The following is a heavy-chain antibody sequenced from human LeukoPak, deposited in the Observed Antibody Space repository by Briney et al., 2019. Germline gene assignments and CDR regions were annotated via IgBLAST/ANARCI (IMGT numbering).Heavy chain of an antibody. J-gene: IGHJ5*02. CDR3: ARIYVNRFDP. D-gene: IGHD3-16*01. CDR1: GGTFSDYA. CDR2: IIPMLAIA. Sequence: GASVKVSCKASGGTFSDYAISWVRQAPGQGLEWMGRIIPMLAIANYAQNFQGAVTIAADKSTTTAYMELTSLRSDDTAVYYCARIYVNRFDPWGQGTLVTVSS. V-gene: IGHV1-69*04.